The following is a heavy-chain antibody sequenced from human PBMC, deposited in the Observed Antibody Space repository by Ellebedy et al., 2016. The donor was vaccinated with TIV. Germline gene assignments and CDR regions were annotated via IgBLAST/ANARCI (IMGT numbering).Heavy chain of an antibody. CDR2: IIPIFGTA. D-gene: IGHD3-3*01. V-gene: IGHV1-69*13. Sequence: SVKVSCXASGGTFSSYAISWVRQAPGQGLEWMGGIIPIFGTANYAQKFQGRVTITADESTSTAYMELSSLRSEDTAVYYCARVCLEWLSRCYYYYGMDVWGQGTTVTVSS. CDR3: ARVCLEWLSRCYYYYGMDV. J-gene: IGHJ6*02. CDR1: GGTFSSYA.